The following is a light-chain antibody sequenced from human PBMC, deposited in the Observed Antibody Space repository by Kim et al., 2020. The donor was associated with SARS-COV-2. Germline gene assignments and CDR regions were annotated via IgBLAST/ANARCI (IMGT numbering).Light chain of an antibody. V-gene: IGLV3-19*01. CDR2: GRN. J-gene: IGLJ3*02. CDR1: SLRSYY. Sequence: SSELTQDPAVSVALGQTVRITCRGDSLRSYYATWYQQKPGQAPVLVIYGRNNRPSGIPDRFSGSSSGNTASLTITGAQAEDEADYYCNSRDSSGNHLVFGGGTKVTVL. CDR3: NSRDSSGNHLV.